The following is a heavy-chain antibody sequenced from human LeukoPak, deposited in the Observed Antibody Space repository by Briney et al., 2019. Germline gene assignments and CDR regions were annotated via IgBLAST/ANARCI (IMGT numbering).Heavy chain of an antibody. D-gene: IGHD6-19*01. J-gene: IGHJ4*02. CDR1: GYTFTSYY. Sequence: ASVKVSCKASGYTFTSYYMHWVRQAPGQRLEWMGIINPSGGSTSYAQKFQGRVTITRDTSASTAYMELSSLRSEDTAVYYCARDIGSSGWYNYWGQGTLVTVSS. CDR3: ARDIGSSGWYNY. V-gene: IGHV1-46*01. CDR2: INPSGGST.